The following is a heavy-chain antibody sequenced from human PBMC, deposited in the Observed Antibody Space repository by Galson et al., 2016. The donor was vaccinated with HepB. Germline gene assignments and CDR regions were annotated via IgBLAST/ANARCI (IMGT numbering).Heavy chain of an antibody. CDR3: AGRGPREAIVGSGYFQG. J-gene: IGHJ1*01. V-gene: IGHV3-23*01. D-gene: IGHD3-10*01. CDR2: ITAGGEDS. CDR1: GFTFSSWP. Sequence: SLRLSCAASGFTFSSWPMAWVRQAPGKGLESVSAITAGGEDSYTADSVKDRFTISRDNSKNTLYLQRNSLRGDDTAIYYCAGRGPREAIVGSGYFQGWGRGTRLTVSS.